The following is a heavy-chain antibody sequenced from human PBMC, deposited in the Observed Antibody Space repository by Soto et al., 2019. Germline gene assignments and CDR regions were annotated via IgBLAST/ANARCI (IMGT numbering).Heavy chain of an antibody. CDR3: ARDLDIVVVPAAMGFDY. V-gene: IGHV1-46*01. D-gene: IGHD2-2*01. Sequence: QVQLVQSGAEVKKPGASVKVSCKASGYTFTSYYMHWVRQAPGQGLEWMGIINPSGGSTSYAQKFQGRVTMNRDTSTSTVYMELSSLRSEDTAVYYCARDLDIVVVPAAMGFDYWGQGTLVTVSS. CDR1: GYTFTSYY. CDR2: INPSGGST. J-gene: IGHJ4*02.